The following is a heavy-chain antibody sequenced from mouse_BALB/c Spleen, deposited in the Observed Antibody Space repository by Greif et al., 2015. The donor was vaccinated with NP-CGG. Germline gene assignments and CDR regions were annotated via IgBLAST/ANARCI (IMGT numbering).Heavy chain of an antibody. D-gene: IGHD2-2*01. CDR3: TRWFPYYYAMDY. CDR2: IYPSDSYT. Sequence: QVQLQQSGAELVRPGASVKLSCKASGYTFTSYWINWVKQRPGQGLEWIGNIYPSDSYTNYNQKFKDKATLTVDKSSSXAYMQLSSPTSEDSAVYYCTRWFPYYYAMDYWGQGTSVTVSS. V-gene: IGHV1-69*02. CDR1: GYTFTSYW. J-gene: IGHJ4*01.